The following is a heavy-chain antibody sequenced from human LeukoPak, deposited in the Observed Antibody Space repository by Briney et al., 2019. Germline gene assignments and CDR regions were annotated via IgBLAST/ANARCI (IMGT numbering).Heavy chain of an antibody. CDR3: ARPLGYCSGGSCYPFDS. CDR1: GXSXXGHX. CDR2: XSPTGSTT. D-gene: IGHD2-15*01. Sequence: GXSXXGHXXHWARQLPGKGLVXXSRXSPTGSTTSYADSVKGRFTVSRDNAKNSLYLQMSSLRAEDTAVYYCARPLGYCSGGSCYPFDSWGQGTLVTVSS. J-gene: IGHJ4*02. V-gene: IGHV3-74*01.